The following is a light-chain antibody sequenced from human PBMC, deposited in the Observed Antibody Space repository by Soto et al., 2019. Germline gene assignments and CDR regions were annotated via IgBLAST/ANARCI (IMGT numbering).Light chain of an antibody. CDR3: HQYGSSPET. Sequence: ETVLPQSPGTLSLSTGERATLSCMASHIVSVNFLAWYQQKPGQAPSLLIYGASSRATGIPDRFSGSGSGTDFTLTISGLEPEDFAVYYCHQYGSSPETFGQGTKVDNK. CDR1: HIVSVNF. V-gene: IGKV3-20*01. CDR2: GAS. J-gene: IGKJ1*01.